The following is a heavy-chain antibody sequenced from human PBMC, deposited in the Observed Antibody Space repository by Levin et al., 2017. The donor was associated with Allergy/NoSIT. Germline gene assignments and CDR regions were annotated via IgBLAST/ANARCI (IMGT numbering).Heavy chain of an antibody. D-gene: IGHD3-3*01. V-gene: IGHV7-4-1*02. Sequence: GESLKISCKASGYTFTSYAMNWVRQAPGQGLEWMGWINTNTGNPTYAQGFTGRFVFSLDTSVSTAYLQISSLKAEDTAVYYCARGPFNYDFWSGYSDFGYWGQGTLVTVSS. CDR3: ARGPFNYDFWSGYSDFGY. CDR1: GYTFTSYA. CDR2: INTNTGNP. J-gene: IGHJ4*02.